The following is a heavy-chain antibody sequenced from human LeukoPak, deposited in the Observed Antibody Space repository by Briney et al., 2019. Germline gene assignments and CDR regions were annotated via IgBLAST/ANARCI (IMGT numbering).Heavy chain of an antibody. V-gene: IGHV3-23*05. CDR3: PKGGAAMTNAPHAEVVTTTLHGFDI. CDR2: VSISGGRT. J-gene: IGHJ3*02. D-gene: IGHD2-21*02. Sequence: GGSLSLSCVASGFDLSAFAISSVRPAPGRGGEWVSAVSISGGRTYYAGSVRGRSTIPRHSPKKTVVLQMDSLTADATASYDFPKGGAAMTNAPHAEVVTTTLHGFDIWGHGTMVTVSS. CDR1: GFDLSAFA.